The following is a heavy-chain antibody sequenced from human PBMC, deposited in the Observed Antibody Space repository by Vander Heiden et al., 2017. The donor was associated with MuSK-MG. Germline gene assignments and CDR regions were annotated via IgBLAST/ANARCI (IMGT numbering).Heavy chain of an antibody. J-gene: IGHJ6*04. Sequence: EVQLVESGGGLVQLGGSLRTSCAAAGCTISDHYMDWVRQAPGKGLEWFSRIRNKANSYTTEYAASVKGRFTISRDDSKNSLYLQMNSLKTEDTAVYYCARGYSGSSPTGDVWGKGTTVTVSS. D-gene: IGHD1-26*01. CDR2: IRNKANSYTT. CDR1: GCTISDHY. CDR3: ARGYSGSSPTGDV. V-gene: IGHV3-72*01.